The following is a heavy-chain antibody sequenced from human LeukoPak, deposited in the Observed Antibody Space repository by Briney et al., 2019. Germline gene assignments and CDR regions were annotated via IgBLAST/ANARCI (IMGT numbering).Heavy chain of an antibody. CDR1: GGSFSGYY. J-gene: IGHJ6*03. Sequence: SETLSLTCAVYGGSFSGYYWSWIRQPPGKGLEWIGEISHSGSTNYNPSLKSRVTISVDTSKNQFSLKLSSVTAADTAVYYCARGHGYCSGGSCYYYYYMDVWGKGTTVTVSS. CDR2: ISHSGST. V-gene: IGHV4-34*01. D-gene: IGHD2-15*01. CDR3: ARGHGYCSGGSCYYYYYMDV.